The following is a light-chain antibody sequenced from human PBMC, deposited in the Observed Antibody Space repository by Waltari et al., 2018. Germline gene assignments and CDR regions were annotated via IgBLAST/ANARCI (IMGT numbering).Light chain of an antibody. CDR3: SSYTSISTFV. J-gene: IGLJ1*01. CDR1: SSDVGRYIY. CDR2: EAT. V-gene: IGLV2-14*01. Sequence: QSALTQPASVSGSPGQSVTISCTGTSSDVGRYIYVSWYQQQPDKAPRLIISEATKWPSGVSNRFSGSKSGNTASLTISGLQAEDEADYYCSSYTSISTFVFGSGTKVTVL.